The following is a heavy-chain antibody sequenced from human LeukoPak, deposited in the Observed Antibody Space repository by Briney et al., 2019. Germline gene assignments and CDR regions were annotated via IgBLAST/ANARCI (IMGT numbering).Heavy chain of an antibody. V-gene: IGHV3-23*01. CDR2: MSGSGDNT. D-gene: IGHD4-17*01. J-gene: IGHJ4*02. CDR1: GFTFSSYA. CDR3: AKGRGTAVTSAANY. Sequence: GGSLRLSCAAPGFTFSSYAMSWVRQAPGKGLEWVSSMSGSGDNTCYADSVKDRFSISRDNSKTTVSLQMNSLRAEDTAVYYCAKGRGTAVTSAANYWGQGTLVTVSS.